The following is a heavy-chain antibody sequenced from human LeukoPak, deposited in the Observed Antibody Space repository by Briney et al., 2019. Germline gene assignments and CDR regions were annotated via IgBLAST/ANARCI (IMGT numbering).Heavy chain of an antibody. CDR3: AKAPFNEGRIFDY. V-gene: IGHV3-33*06. J-gene: IGHJ4*02. CDR2: IWYDGSNK. CDR1: GFTFSSYG. D-gene: IGHD1-1*01. Sequence: GGSLRLSCAASGFTFSSYGMHWVRQAPGKGLEWVAVIWYDGSNKYYADSVKGRFTISRDNSKNTLFLQVSSLRAEDTAVYYCAKAPFNEGRIFDYWGQGTLVTVSS.